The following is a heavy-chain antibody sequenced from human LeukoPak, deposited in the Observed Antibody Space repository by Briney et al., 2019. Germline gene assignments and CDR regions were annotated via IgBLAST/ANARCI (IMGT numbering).Heavy chain of an antibody. D-gene: IGHD3-22*01. CDR2: IYTSGST. CDR1: GGSISSGSYY. J-gene: IGHJ4*02. Sequence: SQTLSLTCTVSGGSISSGSYYWSWLRQPAGKGLEWIGRIYTSGSTNYNPSLKSRVAISVDTSKNQYSLKLSSVTDADTAVYYCARGRIVYYYDSSGSSPYNYFDYWGQGTLVTVSS. CDR3: ARGRIVYYYDSSGSSPYNYFDY. V-gene: IGHV4-61*02.